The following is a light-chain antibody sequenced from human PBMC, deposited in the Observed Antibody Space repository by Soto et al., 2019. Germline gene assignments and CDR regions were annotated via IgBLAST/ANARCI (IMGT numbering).Light chain of an antibody. CDR2: DDT. V-gene: IGLV1-40*01. CDR3: QSVDNFLRGTRV. Sequence: QAVLTQPPSVSGAPGQRVTISCTGNSSNIGAGFAVHWYQQLPRTAPKLLIYDDTNPPAGVPDRFSGSKSGTSAALAITGRQAEDEADYYCQSVDNFLRGTRVFGGGTKLTVL. CDR1: SSNIGAGFA. J-gene: IGLJ3*02.